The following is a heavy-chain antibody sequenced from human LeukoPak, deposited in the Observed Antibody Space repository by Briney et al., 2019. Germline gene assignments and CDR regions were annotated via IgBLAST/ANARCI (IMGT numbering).Heavy chain of an antibody. CDR3: AKGGRTRAVDY. Sequence: TGGSLRLSCAASGFTFSSYAMSWVRQAPGQGLEWVSVISGSGGSTSYADSVKGRFAISRDNSKNTLYLQMNSLRAEDTAVYHCAKGGRTRAVDYWGQGTLVTVSS. CDR1: GFTFSSYA. D-gene: IGHD1-26*01. J-gene: IGHJ4*02. V-gene: IGHV3-23*01. CDR2: ISGSGGST.